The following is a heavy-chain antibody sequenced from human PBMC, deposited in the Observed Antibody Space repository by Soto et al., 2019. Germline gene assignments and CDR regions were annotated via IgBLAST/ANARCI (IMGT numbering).Heavy chain of an antibody. CDR2: IITILGIA. Sequence: ASVKVSCKASGGTFSSYTISWVRQAPGQGLEWMGRIITILGIAKYAQKFQGRVTINADKSTSTAYMELIRLRSEDTAVYYCARTPSEDIVVVPASIREYYSYYGMDVWGQGTTVTVSS. D-gene: IGHD2-2*02. J-gene: IGHJ6*02. V-gene: IGHV1-69*02. CDR3: ARTPSEDIVVVPASIREYYSYYGMDV. CDR1: GGTFSSYT.